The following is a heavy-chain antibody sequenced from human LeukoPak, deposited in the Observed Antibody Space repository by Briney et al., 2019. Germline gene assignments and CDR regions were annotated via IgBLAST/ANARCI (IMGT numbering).Heavy chain of an antibody. CDR3: ARAAYCSSTSCLWFDP. Sequence: SETLSLTCTVSGGSISSYYWSWIRQPPGKGREGMGYIYYSGSTNYNPSLKSRVTISVDTSKNQFSLKLSSVTAADTAVYYCARAAYCSSTSCLWFDPWGQGTLVTVPS. CDR1: GGSISSYY. V-gene: IGHV4-59*13. CDR2: IYYSGST. D-gene: IGHD2-2*01. J-gene: IGHJ5*02.